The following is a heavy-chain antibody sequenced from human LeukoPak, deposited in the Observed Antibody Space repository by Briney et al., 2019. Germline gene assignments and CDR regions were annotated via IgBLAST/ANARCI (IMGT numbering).Heavy chain of an antibody. J-gene: IGHJ4*02. CDR1: GGSISSYY. CDR3: ARSPKGILTGYSDY. CDR2: IYTSGTT. Sequence: SETLSLTCTVSGGSISSYYWSWIRQPAGKGLEWIGRIYTSGTTHYNPSLKSRVTMSVDTSKNQFSLKLSSVTAADTAVYYCARSPKGILTGYSDYWGQGTLVTVSS. V-gene: IGHV4-4*07. D-gene: IGHD3-9*01.